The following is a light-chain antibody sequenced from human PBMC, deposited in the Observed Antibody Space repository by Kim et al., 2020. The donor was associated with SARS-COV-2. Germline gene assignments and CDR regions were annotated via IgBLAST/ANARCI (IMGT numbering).Light chain of an antibody. V-gene: IGLV1-44*01. J-gene: IGLJ3*02. CDR1: ASNIGNNP. CDR3: AAWYDSLHGWM. CDR2: GND. Sequence: QSVLTQPPSASGTPGQRVTISCSGTASNIGNNPVSWYQQLPGTAPKLLIYGNDERPSRVPHRFSGSKSGTSSSLATSGLQPDDDADYYCAAWYDSLHGWMFGGGTQLTVL.